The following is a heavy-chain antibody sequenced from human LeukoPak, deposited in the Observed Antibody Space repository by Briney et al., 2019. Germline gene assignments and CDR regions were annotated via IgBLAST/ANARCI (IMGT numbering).Heavy chain of an antibody. CDR1: GFNFSNYD. D-gene: IGHD6-13*01. CDR2: IKSKTDGGTP. Sequence: PGGSLRLSCAASGFNFSNYDMIWVRQAPGKGLEWVGRIKSKTDGGTPDYAAPVKGRFTISRDDSKNTLYLQMNSLKTEDTAVYYCTGVSRSSWYDYWGQGTLVTVSS. CDR3: TGVSRSSWYDY. J-gene: IGHJ4*02. V-gene: IGHV3-15*01.